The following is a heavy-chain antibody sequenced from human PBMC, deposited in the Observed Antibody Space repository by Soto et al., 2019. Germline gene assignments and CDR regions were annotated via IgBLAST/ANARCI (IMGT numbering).Heavy chain of an antibody. D-gene: IGHD2-2*01. CDR1: GGSISSSNW. V-gene: IGHV4-4*02. J-gene: IGHJ6*02. CDR2: IYHSGST. CDR3: ARDGQYVVPAASPNRYYYYGMDV. Sequence: QVQLQESGPGLVKPSGTLSLTCAVSGGSISSSNWWSWVRQPPGKGLEWIGEIYHSGSTNYNPSLKSRVTISVDKSKNQFSLKLSSVTAADTAVYYCARDGQYVVPAASPNRYYYYGMDVWGQGTTVTVSS.